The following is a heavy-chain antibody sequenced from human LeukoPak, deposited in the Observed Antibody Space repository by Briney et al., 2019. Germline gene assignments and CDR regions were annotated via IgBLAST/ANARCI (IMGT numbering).Heavy chain of an antibody. CDR1: GFSLSTTGVG. D-gene: IGHD3-9*01. CDR3: AHRAFLRYFDWAFDY. Sequence: SGPTLVKPTQTLTLICTFSGFSLSTTGVGVGWIRQPQGKPLHWLALIYWNDDKRYSPSLQSRLTITKDTSKKQVVLTMTNIDPVDTATYYCAHRAFLRYFDWAFDYWGQGTLVTVSS. CDR2: IYWNDDK. J-gene: IGHJ4*02. V-gene: IGHV2-5*01.